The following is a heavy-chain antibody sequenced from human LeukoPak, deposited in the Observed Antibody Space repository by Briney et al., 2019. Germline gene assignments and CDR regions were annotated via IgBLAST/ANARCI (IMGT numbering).Heavy chain of an antibody. CDR2: IYYSGST. D-gene: IGHD3-3*01. V-gene: IGHV4-59*12. CDR3: ARGLTIFGVVSHFDY. J-gene: IGHJ4*02. Sequence: PSETLSLTCTVSGGSISTYYWSWIRQPPGKGLEWIGYIYYSGSTYSNPSLKSRVTISVDTSKNQFSLKLSSVTAADTAVYYCARGLTIFGVVSHFDYWGQGTLVIVSS. CDR1: GGSISTYY.